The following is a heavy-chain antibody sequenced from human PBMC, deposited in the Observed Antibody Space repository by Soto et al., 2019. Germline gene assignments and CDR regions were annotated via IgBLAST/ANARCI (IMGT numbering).Heavy chain of an antibody. J-gene: IGHJ4*02. CDR3: ARVDYGDYVLDY. D-gene: IGHD4-17*01. V-gene: IGHV4-38-2*01. CDR2: IYHSGSP. CDR1: CYSISSGYY. Sequence: SETLSLTCAVSCYSISSGYYWGWIRQPPGKGLEWIGSIYHSGSPYYNPSLKSRVTISVDTSKNQFSLKLSSVTAEDTAVYYCARVDYGDYVLDYWGKGTMVTISS.